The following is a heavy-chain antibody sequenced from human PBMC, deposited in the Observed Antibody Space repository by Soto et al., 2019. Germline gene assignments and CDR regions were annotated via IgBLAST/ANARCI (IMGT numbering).Heavy chain of an antibody. J-gene: IGHJ4*02. CDR2: TSYDGSNN. V-gene: IGHV3-33*05. CDR1: GFTFRSYV. D-gene: IGHD3-16*01. Sequence: QVQLVESGGGVVQPGTSLRLSCVGSGFTFRSYVIHWVRQAPGKGLEWVALTSYDGSNNFYGDSVKGRFTISRHNSRNTVELQMDSLRFEDTALYYCARWGTXXXXDVWGQGTLVSVSS. CDR3: ARWGTXXXXDV.